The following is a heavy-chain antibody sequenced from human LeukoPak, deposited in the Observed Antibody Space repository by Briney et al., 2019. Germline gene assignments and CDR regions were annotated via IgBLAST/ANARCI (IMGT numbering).Heavy chain of an antibody. V-gene: IGHV3-33*06. Sequence: GGSLRLSCAASGFTFSSSGMHWVRQAPGKGLGWVAVIWFVGSNKYYADSVKGRFIISRDNSKNTLYLQMNSLRAEDTAVYFCSKRGVVIRVILVGFHKEAYYFDSWGQGALVTVSS. CDR1: GFTFSSSG. CDR3: SKRGVVIRVILVGFHKEAYYFDS. J-gene: IGHJ4*02. D-gene: IGHD2/OR15-2a*01. CDR2: IWFVGSNK.